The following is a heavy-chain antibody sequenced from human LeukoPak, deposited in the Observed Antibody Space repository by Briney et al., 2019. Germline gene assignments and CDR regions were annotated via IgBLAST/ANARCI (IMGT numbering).Heavy chain of an antibody. D-gene: IGHD4-17*01. V-gene: IGHV3-15*01. J-gene: IGHJ4*02. CDR1: GFTFSNAW. CDR3: TTDSDLTVTTKEWYGY. CDR2: IKSKTDGGTT. Sequence: GGSLRLSCAASGFTFSNAWMSWVRQAPGKGLEWVGRIKSKTDGGTTDYAAPVKGRFTISRDDSKNTLYLQMNSLKTENTAVYYCTTDSDLTVTTKEWYGYWGQGTLVTVSS.